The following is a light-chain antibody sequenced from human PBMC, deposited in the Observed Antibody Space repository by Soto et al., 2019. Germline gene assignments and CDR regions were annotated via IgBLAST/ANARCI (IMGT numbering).Light chain of an antibody. CDR3: QQRGT. CDR1: QSVSSY. Sequence: EIVLTQSPATLSWSTGGRATLSCRASQSVSSYLAWYQQKPGQAPRLLIYDASKRATDIPPRFSGSGSGTDFTLTISSLEPEDFAVYYCQQRGTFGQGTKLEIK. CDR2: DAS. J-gene: IGKJ2*01. V-gene: IGKV3-11*01.